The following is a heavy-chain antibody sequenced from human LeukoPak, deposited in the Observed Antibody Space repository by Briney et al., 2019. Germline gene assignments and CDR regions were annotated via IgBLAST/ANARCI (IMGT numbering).Heavy chain of an antibody. CDR3: AKDPNGDYIGAFDF. J-gene: IGHJ3*01. CDR2: ITGNGRGT. V-gene: IGHV3-23*01. Sequence: GGSLRLSCAASGFTLSRYAMIWVRQAPEKGLEWVSAITGNGRGTYYADSVKGRFTISRDNSKNTLYLQMNTLRAEDTAVYYCAKDPNGDYIGAFDFWGQGTTVTVSS. CDR1: GFTLSRYA. D-gene: IGHD4-17*01.